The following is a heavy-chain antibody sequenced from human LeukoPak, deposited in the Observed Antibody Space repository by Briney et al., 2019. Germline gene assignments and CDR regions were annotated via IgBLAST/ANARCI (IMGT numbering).Heavy chain of an antibody. V-gene: IGHV3-66*02. CDR1: GFTVSSNY. J-gene: IGHJ4*02. CDR2: IYSGGST. Sequence: GGSLRLSCAASGFTVSSNYMSWVRQAPGKGLEWVSVIYSGGSTYYADSVKGRFTISRDNSKSTLYLQMNSLRAEDTAVYYCARDVSSGTFDYWGQGTLVTVSS. CDR3: ARDVSSGTFDY. D-gene: IGHD3-22*01.